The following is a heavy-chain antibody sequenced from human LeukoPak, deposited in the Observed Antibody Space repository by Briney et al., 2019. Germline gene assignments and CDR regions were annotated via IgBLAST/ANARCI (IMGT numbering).Heavy chain of an antibody. CDR2: IYYSGST. CDR3: ARRPYGDYFDY. J-gene: IGHJ4*02. Sequence: PSETLSLTCTVSGGSIGSYYWSWIRQPPGKGLEWIGYIYYSGSTNYNPSLKSRVTISVDTSKNQFSLKLSSVTAADTAVYYCARRPYGDYFDYWGQGTLVTVSS. D-gene: IGHD4-17*01. CDR1: GGSIGSYY. V-gene: IGHV4-59*01.